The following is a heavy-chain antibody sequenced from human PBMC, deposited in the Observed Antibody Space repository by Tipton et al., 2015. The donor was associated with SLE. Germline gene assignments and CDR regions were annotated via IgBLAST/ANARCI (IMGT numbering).Heavy chain of an antibody. J-gene: IGHJ6*03. V-gene: IGHV4-34*01. CDR3: ARGTKIAAARYYYYMDV. CDR1: GGSFSGYY. Sequence: TLSLTCAVYGGSFSGYYWSWIRQPPGKGLEWIGEINHSGSTNYNPSLKSRVTISVDTSKNQFSLKRSSVTAADTAVYYCARGTKIAAARYYYYMDVWGKGTTVTVSS. D-gene: IGHD6-25*01. CDR2: INHSGST.